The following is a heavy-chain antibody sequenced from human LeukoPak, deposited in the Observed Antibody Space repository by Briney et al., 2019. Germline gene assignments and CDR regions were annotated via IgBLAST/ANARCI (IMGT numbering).Heavy chain of an antibody. V-gene: IGHV4-4*07. D-gene: IGHD6-13*01. CDR2: IYTSGST. CDR3: ARGGRYRSSWYWFDP. Sequence: SETLSLTCTVSGGSISSYYWSWIRQPAGKGLEWIGRIYTSGSTNYNPSLKNRVTMSVDTSKNQFSLKLSSVTAADTAVYYCARGGRYRSSWYWFDPWGQGTLVTVSS. CDR1: GGSISSYY. J-gene: IGHJ5*02.